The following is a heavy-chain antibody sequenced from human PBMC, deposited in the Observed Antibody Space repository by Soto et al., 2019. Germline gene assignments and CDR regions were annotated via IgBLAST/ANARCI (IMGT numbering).Heavy chain of an antibody. Sequence: QVQLVQSGAEVKKPGSSVKVSCKASGGTFSSYAISWVRQAPGQGLEWMGGIIPIFGTPNYAQKFQGRVTITADESTSTAYMELSRLRSDDTAGYYCASSRKDYYYYGMDVWGQGTTVTVSS. D-gene: IGHD6-13*01. CDR2: IIPIFGTP. J-gene: IGHJ6*02. CDR3: ASSRKDYYYYGMDV. V-gene: IGHV1-69*12. CDR1: GGTFSSYA.